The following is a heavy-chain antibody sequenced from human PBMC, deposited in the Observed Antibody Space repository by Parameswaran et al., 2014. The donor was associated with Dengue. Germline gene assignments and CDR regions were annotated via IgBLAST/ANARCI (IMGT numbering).Heavy chain of an antibody. CDR1: GFTFDDYA. D-gene: IGHD6-13*01. Sequence: SLRLSCAASGFTFDDYAMHWVRQAPGKGLEWVSGISWNSGSIGYADSVKGRFTISRDNAKNSLYLQMNSLRAEDTALYYCAKVLGGIAAAGNYGMDGLGPRGPRSPSP. CDR2: ISWNSGSI. V-gene: IGHV3-9*01. J-gene: IGHJ6*02. CDR3: AKVLGGIAAAGNYGMDG.